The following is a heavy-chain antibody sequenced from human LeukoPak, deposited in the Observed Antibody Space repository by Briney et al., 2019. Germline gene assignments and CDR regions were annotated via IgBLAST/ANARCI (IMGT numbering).Heavy chain of an antibody. J-gene: IGHJ3*02. D-gene: IGHD2-15*01. CDR3: ARGGGDASDI. V-gene: IGHV1-69*01. CDR2: IIPIFGTA. CDR1: GGTFSSYA. Sequence: SVKVSCKASGGTFSSYAISWVRQAPGQGLEWMGGIIPIFGTAYYTQKFQGRVTITADESTSTAYMELSSLRSEDTAVYCCARGGGDASDIWGQGTMVTVSS.